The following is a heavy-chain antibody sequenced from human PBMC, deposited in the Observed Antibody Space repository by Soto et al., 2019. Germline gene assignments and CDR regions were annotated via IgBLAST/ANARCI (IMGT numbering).Heavy chain of an antibody. Sequence: TSETLSLTCTVSGGSISSSSYYWGWIRQPPGKGLEWIGSIYYSGSTYYNPSLKSRVTISVDTSKNQFSLKLSSVTAADTAVYYCARGPSYSSGWYSIPSNSENYFDYWGQGTLVTVSS. J-gene: IGHJ4*02. CDR3: ARGPSYSSGWYSIPSNSENYFDY. V-gene: IGHV4-39*01. D-gene: IGHD6-19*01. CDR2: IYYSGST. CDR1: GGSISSSSYY.